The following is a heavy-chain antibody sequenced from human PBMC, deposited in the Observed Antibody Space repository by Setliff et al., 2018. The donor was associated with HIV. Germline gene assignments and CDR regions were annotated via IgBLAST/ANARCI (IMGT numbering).Heavy chain of an antibody. D-gene: IGHD2-21*01. Sequence: PGRSLRLSCAASGFTFSNYAMSWVRQAPGEGLEWVSAILSTGERTFYADCVEGRFTISRDNSKESLFLQMNSLTTEETALYYCAKLLGNGGNSDPFDLWGQGTTVTVSS. CDR1: GFTFSNYA. CDR2: ILSTGERT. V-gene: IGHV3-23*01. J-gene: IGHJ3*01. CDR3: AKLLGNGGNSDPFDL.